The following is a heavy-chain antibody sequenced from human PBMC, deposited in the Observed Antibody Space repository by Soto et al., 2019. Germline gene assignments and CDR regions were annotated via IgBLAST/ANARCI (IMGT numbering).Heavy chain of an antibody. CDR1: GFTFSSYA. D-gene: IGHD1-26*01. CDR2: ISYDGSNK. J-gene: IGHJ3*02. Sequence: GGSLRLSCAASGFTFSSYAMHWVRQAPGKGLEWVAVISYDGSNKYYADSVKGRFTISRANSKNTLYLQMNSLRAEDTAVYYCARDLGDPVGAFDIWGQGTMVTVSS. V-gene: IGHV3-30-3*01. CDR3: ARDLGDPVGAFDI.